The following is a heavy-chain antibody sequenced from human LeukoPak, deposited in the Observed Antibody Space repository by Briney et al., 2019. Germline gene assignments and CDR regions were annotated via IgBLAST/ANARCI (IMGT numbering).Heavy chain of an antibody. Sequence: ASVKVSCKASGYTFTGYYVHWVRQAPGQGLEWMGWINPNSGGTNYAQKFQDRVTLTRNTSISTAYMELSSLRSEDTAVYYCARGVPGYCSGGSCKYYFDYWGQGTLVTVSS. CDR3: ARGVPGYCSGGSCKYYFDY. J-gene: IGHJ4*02. V-gene: IGHV1-2*02. D-gene: IGHD2-15*01. CDR1: GYTFTGYY. CDR2: INPNSGGT.